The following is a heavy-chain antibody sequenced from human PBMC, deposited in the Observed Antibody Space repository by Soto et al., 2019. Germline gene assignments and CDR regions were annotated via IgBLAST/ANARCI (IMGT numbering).Heavy chain of an antibody. D-gene: IGHD6-13*01. CDR1: GYTFTGYY. Sequence: ASVKISCKASGYTFTGYYMHWVRQAPGQGLEWMGWINPNSGGTNYAQKFQGRVTMTRDTSISTAYMELSRLRSDDTAVYYCTARSFIAAIDNRSHNWFEPWGQGTLVTVS. CDR2: INPNSGGT. V-gene: IGHV1-2*02. CDR3: TARSFIAAIDNRSHNWFEP. J-gene: IGHJ5*02.